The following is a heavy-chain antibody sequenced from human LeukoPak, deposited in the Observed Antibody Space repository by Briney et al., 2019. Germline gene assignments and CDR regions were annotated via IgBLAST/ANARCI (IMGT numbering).Heavy chain of an antibody. CDR1: GFTFSNYA. D-gene: IGHD5-24*01. CDR3: VQSGSPEMATNAFDY. CDR2: ISSNGGST. V-gene: IGHV3-64D*06. Sequence: GGSLRLSCSASGFTFSNYAMHWVRQAPGKGLEYVSAISSNGGSTYYADSVKDRFTISRDNSKNTLYLQMSSLRAEDTAVYYCVQSGSPEMATNAFDYWGQGTLVTVSS. J-gene: IGHJ4*02.